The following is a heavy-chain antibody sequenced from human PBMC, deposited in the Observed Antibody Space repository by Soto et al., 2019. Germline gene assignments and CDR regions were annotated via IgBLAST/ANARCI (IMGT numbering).Heavy chain of an antibody. Sequence: GGSLRLSCVASGFTLSDYDVDWVRQAPGKGLEWVGRTRDKPNSYTTEYAASVEGRFTISRDDSKNSLYLQLNSLNTEDTAVYYCGRGGYRHYSAYYYYALDVWGQGTTVTVSS. D-gene: IGHD4-4*01. CDR1: GFTLSDYD. J-gene: IGHJ6*02. CDR3: GRGGYRHYSAYYYYALDV. V-gene: IGHV3-72*01. CDR2: TRDKPNSYTT.